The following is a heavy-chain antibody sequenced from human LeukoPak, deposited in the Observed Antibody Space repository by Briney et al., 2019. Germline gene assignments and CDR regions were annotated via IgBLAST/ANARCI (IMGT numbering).Heavy chain of an antibody. Sequence: PSETLSLTCTVSGGSISNSHYYWAWVRQPPGGGLEWIGSIYFSGSTYYDPSLKSRVIISVYTSKNHFSLKMSSVTPADTAVYYCARRQKLNNSDGYYFDYWGQGTLVTVSS. V-gene: IGHV4-39*02. D-gene: IGHD4-23*01. CDR3: ARRQKLNNSDGYYFDY. CDR1: GGSISNSHYY. CDR2: IYFSGST. J-gene: IGHJ4*02.